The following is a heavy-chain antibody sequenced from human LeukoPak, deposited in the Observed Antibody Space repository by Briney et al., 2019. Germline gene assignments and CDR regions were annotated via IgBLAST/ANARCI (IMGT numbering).Heavy chain of an antibody. J-gene: IGHJ4*02. D-gene: IGHD1-20*01. CDR1: GGSISSYY. Sequence: SETLSLTCTVSGGSISSYYWSWIRQPPGKGLEWIGYIYYSGSTNYNPSLKSRVTISVDRSKNQFSLKLSSVTAADTAVYYCARGGQYNWNYFDYWGQGTLVTVSS. CDR2: IYYSGST. CDR3: ARGGQYNWNYFDY. V-gene: IGHV4-59*01.